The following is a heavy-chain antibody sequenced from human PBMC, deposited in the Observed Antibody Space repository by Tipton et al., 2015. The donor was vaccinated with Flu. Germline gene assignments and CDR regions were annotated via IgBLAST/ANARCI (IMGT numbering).Heavy chain of an antibody. CDR3: TRQVEAATRSSS. Sequence: TLSLTCTVSGGSVSSSDFYWGWVRQPPGKGPEWIGSIFNSGTTYYDLSLQSRVTISLDTSKNQFSLKMKSVTVADTAVYFCTRQVEAATRSSSWGQGTLVTVSS. V-gene: IGHV4-39*07. D-gene: IGHD1-1*01. CDR2: IFNSGTT. CDR1: GGSVSSSDFY. J-gene: IGHJ4*02.